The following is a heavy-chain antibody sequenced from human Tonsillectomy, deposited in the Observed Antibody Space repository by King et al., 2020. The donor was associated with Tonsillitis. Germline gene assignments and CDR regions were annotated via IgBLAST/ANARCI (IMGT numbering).Heavy chain of an antibody. CDR1: GYSFTSYW. CDR3: ARRYYYGSGSYYNDPFYY. Sequence: QLVQSGAEVKKPGESLRISCKGSGYSFTSYWISWVRQMPGKGLEWMGRIDPSDSYTNYSPSFQGHVTISADKSISTAYLQWSSLKASDTAMYYCARRYYYGSGSYYNDPFYYWGQGTLVTVSS. D-gene: IGHD3-10*01. J-gene: IGHJ4*02. V-gene: IGHV5-10-1*03. CDR2: IDPSDSYT.